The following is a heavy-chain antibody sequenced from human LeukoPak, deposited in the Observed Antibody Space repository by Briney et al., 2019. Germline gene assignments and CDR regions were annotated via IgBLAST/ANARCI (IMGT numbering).Heavy chain of an antibody. V-gene: IGHV4-39*01. D-gene: IGHD2-2*01. CDR2: IYYSGST. Sequence: PSETLSLTCTVSGGSISSSSYYWGWIRQPPGTGLEWIGSIYYSGSTYYNPSLKSRVTISVDTSKNQFSLKLSSVTAADTAVYYCARLIEYCSSTSCYPTWGQGTLVTVSS. J-gene: IGHJ5*02. CDR3: ARLIEYCSSTSCYPT. CDR1: GGSISSSSYY.